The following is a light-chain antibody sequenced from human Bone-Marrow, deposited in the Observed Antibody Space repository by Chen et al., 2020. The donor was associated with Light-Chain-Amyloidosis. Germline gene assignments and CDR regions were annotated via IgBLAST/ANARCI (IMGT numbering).Light chain of an antibody. V-gene: IGLV2-14*01. CDR1: SSDVGGYNH. CDR2: GVS. CDR3: SSYTSSVSYV. J-gene: IGLJ1*01. Sequence: QSALTQPASVSGSPGQSITISCTGTSSDVGGYNHVSWYQHHPGKAPQLMIFGVSNRPSGISKRSSGSKSRNTASLSISGLKAEDEADYYCSSYTSSVSYVFGSGTKVTVL.